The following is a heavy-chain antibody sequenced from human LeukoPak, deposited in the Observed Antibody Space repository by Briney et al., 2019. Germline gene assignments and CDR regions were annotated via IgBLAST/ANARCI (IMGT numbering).Heavy chain of an antibody. D-gene: IGHD2-2*02. CDR1: GGSISSGSYY. CDR2: IYTSGST. Sequence: SETLSLTCTVSGGSISSGSYYWSWIRQPAGKGLEWIGRIYTSGSTNYNPSLKSRVTMSVDTSKNQFSLKLSSVTAADTAVYYCARDHCSSTSCYRSFDYWGQGTLVTVSS. V-gene: IGHV4-61*02. CDR3: ARDHCSSTSCYRSFDY. J-gene: IGHJ4*02.